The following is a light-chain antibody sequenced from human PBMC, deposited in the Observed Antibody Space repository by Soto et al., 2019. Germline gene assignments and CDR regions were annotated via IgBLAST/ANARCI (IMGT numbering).Light chain of an antibody. CDR2: GAS. CDR1: QTVSITY. V-gene: IGKV3D-15*01. J-gene: IGKJ1*01. Sequence: TQSPGTLSLSPWESATLSCRASQTVSITYLAWYQQKLGQAPRLLIYGASTRATGIPARFSGSGSGTEFTLTISSLQSEDFAVYYCQQYNNWPRTFGQGTKVDIK. CDR3: QQYNNWPRT.